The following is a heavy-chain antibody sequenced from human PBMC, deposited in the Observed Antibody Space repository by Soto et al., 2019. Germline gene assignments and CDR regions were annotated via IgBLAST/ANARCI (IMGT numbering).Heavy chain of an antibody. D-gene: IGHD3-22*01. V-gene: IGHV4-30-4*01. Sequence: SETLSLTCTVSGGSIINGDFYWSWIRQPPGKGLEWIGYIYYSGSTYYNPSLKSRLTISLDTSKNQFSLKLSSVTAADTAVYYCARSDSSGYYYIDYWGQGTLVTV. CDR1: GGSIINGDFY. CDR3: ARSDSSGYYYIDY. J-gene: IGHJ4*02. CDR2: IYYSGST.